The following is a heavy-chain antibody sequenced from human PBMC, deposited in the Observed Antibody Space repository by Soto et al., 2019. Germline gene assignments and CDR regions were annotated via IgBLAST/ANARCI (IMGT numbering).Heavy chain of an antibody. J-gene: IGHJ4*01. D-gene: IGHD6-19*01. CDR1: GFIFSNYG. V-gene: IGHV3-30*03. CDR2: ISNDGTDK. Sequence: QVQLVESGGGVVQPGRSLRLSCAASGFIFSNYGMHWVRQAPGKGLEWLAIISNDGTDKFYADSVKGRFSVSRDNSKSTLSLQMNSLRSDDTALYYCATAVAGAYWGHGTLVTVS. CDR3: ATAVAGAY.